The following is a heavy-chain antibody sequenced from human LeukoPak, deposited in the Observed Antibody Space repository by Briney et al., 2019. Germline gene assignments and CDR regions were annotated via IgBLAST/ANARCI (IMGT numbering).Heavy chain of an antibody. CDR3: ARAQTVAHYYYYYGMDV. V-gene: IGHV3-48*04. Sequence: PGGSLRLSCTASGFMFSRYAMHWVRQAPGKGLEWVSYISSSSSTIYYADSVKGRFTISRDNAKNSLYLQMNSLRAEDTAVYYCARAQTVAHYYYYYGMDVWGQGTTVTVSS. J-gene: IGHJ6*02. D-gene: IGHD6-19*01. CDR2: ISSSSSTI. CDR1: GFMFSRYA.